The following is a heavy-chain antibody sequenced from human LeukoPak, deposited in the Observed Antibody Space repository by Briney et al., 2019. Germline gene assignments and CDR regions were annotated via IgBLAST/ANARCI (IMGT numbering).Heavy chain of an antibody. J-gene: IGHJ4*02. CDR3: ARWNWNDSFDY. CDR1: GGSFSGYY. V-gene: IGHV4-34*01. Sequence: SETLSLTCAVYGGSFSGYYWSWIRQPPGKGLEWIGEINHSGSTNYNPSLKSRVTISVDTSKNQFSLKLSSVTAADTAVCYCARWNWNDSFDYWGQGTLVTVSS. CDR2: INHSGST. D-gene: IGHD1-1*01.